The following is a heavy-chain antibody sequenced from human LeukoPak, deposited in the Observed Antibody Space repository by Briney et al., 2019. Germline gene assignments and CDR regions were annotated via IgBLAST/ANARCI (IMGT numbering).Heavy chain of an antibody. D-gene: IGHD5-18*01. CDR3: ARDAVDTANAV. Sequence: GGSLRLSCAASGFPFNAYWMTWVRQAPGKGLVWVSHINSDGSITSYADSVKGRFTISRDNAKNTLYLQMNSLRAEDTAVYYCARDAVDTANAVWGQGTTVTVSS. CDR2: INSDGSIT. J-gene: IGHJ6*02. CDR1: GFPFNAYW. V-gene: IGHV3-74*01.